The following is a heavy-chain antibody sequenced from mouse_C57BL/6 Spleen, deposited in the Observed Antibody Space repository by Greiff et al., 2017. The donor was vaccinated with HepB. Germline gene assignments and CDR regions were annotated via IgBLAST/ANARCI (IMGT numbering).Heavy chain of an antibody. V-gene: IGHV1-76*01. D-gene: IGHD2-4*01. CDR3: ARGGYDYSFDY. Sequence: LVESGAELVRPGASVKLSCKASGYTFTDYYINWVKQRPGQGLEWIARIYPGSGNTYYNEKFKGKATLTAEKSSSTAYMQLSSLTSEDSAVYFCARGGYDYSFDYWGQGTTLTVSS. J-gene: IGHJ2*01. CDR2: IYPGSGNT. CDR1: GYTFTDYY.